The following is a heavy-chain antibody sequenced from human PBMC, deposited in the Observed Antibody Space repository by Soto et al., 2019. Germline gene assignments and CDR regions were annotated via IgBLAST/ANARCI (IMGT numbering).Heavy chain of an antibody. Sequence: QVQLVESGGGVVQPGSSLRLSCAATGFTFSSYGMHWVRQAPGKGLEWVDVIWYDGSNKYYADSVKGRFTISRENYKNTLHQQMNSLITEDTAVNYCARGDILTGYHIAYYYYGMAVRGQGTTVTVSS. V-gene: IGHV3-33*01. CDR2: IWYDGSNK. CDR1: GFTFSSYG. J-gene: IGHJ6*01. D-gene: IGHD3-9*01. CDR3: ARGDILTGYHIAYYYYGMAV.